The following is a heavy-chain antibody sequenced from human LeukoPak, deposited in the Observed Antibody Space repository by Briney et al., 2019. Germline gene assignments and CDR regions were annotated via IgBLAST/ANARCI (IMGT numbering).Heavy chain of an antibody. D-gene: IGHD6-6*01. J-gene: IGHJ4*02. Sequence: GESLKISCKGSGYSFTSYWIGWVRQMPGKGLEWMGIIYPGDSDTRYSPSFQGQVTISTDKSISTAYLQWSSLQASDTAIYYCARRGNSCPWEFDYWGQGTLVTVSS. V-gene: IGHV5-51*01. CDR3: ARRGNSCPWEFDY. CDR1: GYSFTSYW. CDR2: IYPGDSDT.